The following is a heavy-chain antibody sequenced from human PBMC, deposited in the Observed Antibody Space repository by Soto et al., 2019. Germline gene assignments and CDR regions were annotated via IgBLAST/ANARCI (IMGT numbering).Heavy chain of an antibody. Sequence: ASVKVSCKASGYTFTSYARHWVRQAPGQRLEWMGWINAGNGNTKYSQKFQGRVTITRDTSASTAYMELSSLRSEDTAVYYCARVSRTVATIDYWGQGTLVTVSS. J-gene: IGHJ4*02. CDR3: ARVSRTVATIDY. CDR1: GYTFTSYA. D-gene: IGHD5-12*01. V-gene: IGHV1-3*01. CDR2: INAGNGNT.